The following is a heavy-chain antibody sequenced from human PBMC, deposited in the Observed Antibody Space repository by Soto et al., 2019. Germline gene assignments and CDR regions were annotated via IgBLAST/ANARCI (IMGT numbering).Heavy chain of an antibody. V-gene: IGHV3-23*01. J-gene: IGHJ3*02. CDR2: ISGSGGTT. D-gene: IGHD3-3*01. CDR1: GFTFSTYA. Sequence: EVHLLESGGGFVQPGGSLRLSCAASGFTFSTYAMTWVRQGPGKGLEYLSAISGSGGTTYYPDSVKGRFTISRDNSRNTLYLQMNSLRAEDTAVYYCANDRDDFGMVDAFDIWGQGTTVTVSS. CDR3: ANDRDDFGMVDAFDI.